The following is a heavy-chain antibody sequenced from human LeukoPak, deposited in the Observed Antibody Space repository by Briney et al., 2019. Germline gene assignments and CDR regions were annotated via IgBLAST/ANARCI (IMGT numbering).Heavy chain of an antibody. V-gene: IGHV1-69*05. Sequence: SVKVSCKASGGTFSSYAISWVRQAPGQGLEWMGRIIPIFGTANYAQKFQGRVTITTDESTSTAYMEPSSLRSEDTAVYYCARDSYGLDYYYYMDVWGKGTTVTASS. CDR3: ARDSYGLDYYYYMDV. CDR1: GGTFSSYA. D-gene: IGHD5-18*01. J-gene: IGHJ6*03. CDR2: IIPIFGTA.